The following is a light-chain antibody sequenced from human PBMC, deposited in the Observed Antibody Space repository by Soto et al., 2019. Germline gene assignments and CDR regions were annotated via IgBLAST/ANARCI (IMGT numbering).Light chain of an antibody. CDR2: KVS. Sequence: IQMTQSPSTLSASVGDRVTISCRASQNINTCLAWYQQKPGKAHHLLIYKVSHLQSGVPSRFSGSGYGTEFTLTISSLQPDDCATYYCQQYRGYWTCGQGTKVE. V-gene: IGKV1-5*03. CDR1: QNINTC. CDR3: QQYRGYWT. J-gene: IGKJ1*01.